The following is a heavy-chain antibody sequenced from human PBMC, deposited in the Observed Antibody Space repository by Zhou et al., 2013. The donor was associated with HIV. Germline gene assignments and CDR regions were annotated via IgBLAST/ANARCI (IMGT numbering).Heavy chain of an antibody. V-gene: IGHV1-2*02. D-gene: IGHD1-26*01. Sequence: QVQLVQSGAEVMQPGASVKVSCKTSGYTFTDYYMHWVRQAPGQGLEWMGWINSINGGRNIARQFQPRVTVARDRSANIAYMDISGLRNDDTAVYYCAREGSGGSYYVGWFDPWGQGTLVTVSS. J-gene: IGHJ5*02. CDR3: AREGSGGSYYVGWFDP. CDR1: GYTFTDYY. CDR2: INSINGGR.